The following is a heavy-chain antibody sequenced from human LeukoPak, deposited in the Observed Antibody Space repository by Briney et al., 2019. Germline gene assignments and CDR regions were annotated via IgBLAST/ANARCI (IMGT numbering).Heavy chain of an antibody. D-gene: IGHD3-10*01. V-gene: IGHV3-69-1*01. CDR2: ISSGSTI. J-gene: IGHJ4*02. Sequence: PGGSLRLSCAASRFTFSDYSMNWVRQAPGKGLQWVASISSGSTIYYADSVKGRFTISRDNAKNSLYLQMNSLRAEDTAVYYCARGYGSGSYYPLIDYWGQGTLVTVSS. CDR1: RFTFSDYS. CDR3: ARGYGSGSYYPLIDY.